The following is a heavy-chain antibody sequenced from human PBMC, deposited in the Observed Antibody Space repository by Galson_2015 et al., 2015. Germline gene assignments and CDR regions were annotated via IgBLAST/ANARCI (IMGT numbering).Heavy chain of an antibody. CDR3: ATDPGIAAAGTPAWFDP. D-gene: IGHD6-13*01. V-gene: IGHV1-24*01. CDR2: FDPEDGET. CDR1: GYTLTELS. J-gene: IGHJ5*02. Sequence: SVKVSCKVSGYTLTELSMHWVRQAPGKGLEWMGGFDPEDGETIYAQKFQGRVTMTEDTSTDTAYMELSSLRSEDTAMYYCATDPGIAAAGTPAWFDPWGQGTLVTVSS.